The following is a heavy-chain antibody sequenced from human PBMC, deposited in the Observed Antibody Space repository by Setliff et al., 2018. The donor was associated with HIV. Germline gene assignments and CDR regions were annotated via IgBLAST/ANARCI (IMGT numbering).Heavy chain of an antibody. J-gene: IGHJ5*02. CDR1: GGSISSYY. CDR2: VSQSGST. Sequence: PSQTFSLTCTVSGGSISSYYWSWIRQSPGKSLEWIGSVSQSGSTYYNPSLKSRITISVDRSKNLFSLKLISVTAADQGVYYCARVPVAGANWFDPWGLGTLVTVSS. D-gene: IGHD2-21*01. V-gene: IGHV4-59*04. CDR3: ARVPVAGANWFDP.